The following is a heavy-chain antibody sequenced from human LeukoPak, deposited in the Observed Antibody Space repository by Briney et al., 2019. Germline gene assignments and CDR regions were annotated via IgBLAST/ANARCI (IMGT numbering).Heavy chain of an antibody. Sequence: ASVKVSCKASGGTFSSYAISWVRQAPGQGLEWMGGFDPEDGETIYAQKFQGRVTMTEDTSTDTAYMELSSLRSEDTAVYYCATASGYWGQGTLVTVSS. CDR3: ATASGY. CDR2: FDPEDGET. J-gene: IGHJ4*02. V-gene: IGHV1-24*01. CDR1: GGTFSSYA.